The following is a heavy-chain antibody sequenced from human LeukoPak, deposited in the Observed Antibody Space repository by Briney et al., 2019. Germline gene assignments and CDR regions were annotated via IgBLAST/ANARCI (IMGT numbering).Heavy chain of an antibody. J-gene: IGHJ6*02. CDR2: IKQDGSEK. Sequence: PGGSLRLSCAASGFTSSSYWMSWVRQAPGKGLEWVANIKQDGSEKYYVDSVKGRFTISRDNAKNSLYLQMNSLRAEDTAVYYCARDLNDYVWGSYSYGMDVWGQGTTVTVSS. D-gene: IGHD3-16*01. V-gene: IGHV3-7*01. CDR3: ARDLNDYVWGSYSYGMDV. CDR1: GFTSSSYW.